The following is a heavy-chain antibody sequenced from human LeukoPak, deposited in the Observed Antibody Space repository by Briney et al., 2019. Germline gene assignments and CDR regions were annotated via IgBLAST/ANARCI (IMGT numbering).Heavy chain of an antibody. CDR2: ISYDGSNK. CDR1: GFTFSSYA. Sequence: PGRSLRLSCAASGFTFSSYAMHWVRQAPGKGLEWVAVISYDGSNKYYADSVKGRFTISRDNSKNTLYLQMNSLRAEDTAVYYCARVDHYGSGSSGYYYYGMDVWGQGTTVTVSS. CDR3: ARVDHYGSGSSGYYYYGMDV. D-gene: IGHD3-10*01. V-gene: IGHV3-30-3*01. J-gene: IGHJ6*02.